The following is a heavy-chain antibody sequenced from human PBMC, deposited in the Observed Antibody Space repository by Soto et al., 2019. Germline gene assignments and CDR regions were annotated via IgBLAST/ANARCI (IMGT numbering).Heavy chain of an antibody. CDR3: ASNSYDILTGYLYYYYGMDV. CDR2: MNPNSGNT. D-gene: IGHD3-9*01. J-gene: IGHJ6*02. Sequence: ASVKVSCKAAGYTFTSYDINWVRQATGQDFEWMGWMNPNSGNTAYAQKFQGRVTMTRDTSKSTAFMELSSLTSEDTAVYYCASNSYDILTGYLYYYYGMDVWGQGTTVTVSS. CDR1: GYTFTSYD. V-gene: IGHV1-8*01.